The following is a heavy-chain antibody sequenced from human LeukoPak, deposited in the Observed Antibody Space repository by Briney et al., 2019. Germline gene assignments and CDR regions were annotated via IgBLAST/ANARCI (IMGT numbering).Heavy chain of an antibody. J-gene: IGHJ4*02. CDR3: ARFAVHRRIAVDGQFGLDY. CDR1: GYTFTSYY. Sequence: ASVKVSCKASGYTFTSYYMYWVRQAPGQGLEWMGIINPSGGSTNYAQRSQGRVTMTRDTSTSTVYMELSSLRSEDTAVYYCARFAVHRRIAVDGQFGLDYWGQGTLVTVSS. CDR2: INPSGGST. D-gene: IGHD6-19*01. V-gene: IGHV1-46*01.